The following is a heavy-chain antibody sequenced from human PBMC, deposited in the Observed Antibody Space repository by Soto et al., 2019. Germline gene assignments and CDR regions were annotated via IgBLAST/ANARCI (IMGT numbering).Heavy chain of an antibody. D-gene: IGHD3-10*01. CDR2: ISAYNGNT. V-gene: IGHV1-18*01. J-gene: IGHJ3*02. CDR1: GYTFTTYG. Sequence: ASVKVSCKASGYTFTTYGISWVRQAPGQGLEWMGWISAYNGNTNYVQRLQGRVTLTTDTSTSTAYLELSSRRSDDTSVYYCATDPRIDYDGSGSPSNAFAIWGQGTMGTVAS. CDR3: ATDPRIDYDGSGSPSNAFAI.